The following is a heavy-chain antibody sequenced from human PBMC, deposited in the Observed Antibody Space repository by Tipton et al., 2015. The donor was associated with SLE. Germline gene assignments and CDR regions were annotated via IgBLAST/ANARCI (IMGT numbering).Heavy chain of an antibody. CDR3: ARGLGGEGAFDI. CDR1: GGSISSYY. Sequence: TLSLTCTVSGGSISSYYWSWIRQPPGKGLEWIGYIYCSGSTNYNPSLKSRVTISVDTSKNQFSLKLSSVTAADTAVYYCARGLGGEGAFDIWGQGTMVTVSS. J-gene: IGHJ3*02. D-gene: IGHD2-21*01. V-gene: IGHV4-59*01. CDR2: IYCSGST.